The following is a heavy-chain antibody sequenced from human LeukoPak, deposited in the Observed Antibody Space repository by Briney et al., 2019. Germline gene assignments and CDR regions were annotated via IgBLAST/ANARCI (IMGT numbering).Heavy chain of an antibody. Sequence: GGSLRLSCEASGFTFSSSSMHWVRQAPGKGLEWVSSISTSSIYIYYADSMKGRFTISRDNAKNSLFLQMNSLRAEDTAVYYCARGSQNSGSYSDAFDIWGQGTMVTVSS. V-gene: IGHV3-21*01. CDR3: ARGSQNSGSYSDAFDI. CDR1: GFTFSSSS. CDR2: ISTSSIYI. D-gene: IGHD1-26*01. J-gene: IGHJ3*02.